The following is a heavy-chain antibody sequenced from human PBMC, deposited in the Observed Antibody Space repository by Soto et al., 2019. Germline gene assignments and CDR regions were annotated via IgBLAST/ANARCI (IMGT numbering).Heavy chain of an antibody. J-gene: IGHJ5*02. Sequence: SATLSLTCTVSGGSISSGGFSWSWIRQHPGKGLEWIRCIYYSGSTYYNPSLKSRVTISVDRSNNQLALNLSPLTAADTAGWYCARGPSRDFERHNWCARWGEGTLVPVSS. CDR3: ARGPSRDFERHNWCAR. V-gene: IGHV4-31*03. D-gene: IGHD3-3*01. CDR1: GGSISSGGFS. CDR2: IYYSGST.